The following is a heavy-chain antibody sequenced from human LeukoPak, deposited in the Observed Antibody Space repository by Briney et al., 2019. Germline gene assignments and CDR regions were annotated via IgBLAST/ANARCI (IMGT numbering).Heavy chain of an antibody. V-gene: IGHV3-21*01. CDR3: ARGPRTLYFDY. Sequence: GGSLRLSCAASGFTFSSYSMNWVREAPGKGLEWVSSISSSSSYIYYADSVKGRFTISRDNAKNSLYLQMNSLRAEDTAVYYCARGPRTLYFDYWGQGTLVTATS. J-gene: IGHJ4*02. D-gene: IGHD1-14*01. CDR2: ISSSSSYI. CDR1: GFTFSSYS.